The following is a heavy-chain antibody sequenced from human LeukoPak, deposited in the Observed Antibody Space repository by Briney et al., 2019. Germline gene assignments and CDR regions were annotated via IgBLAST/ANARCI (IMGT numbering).Heavy chain of an antibody. CDR2: IYHSGIT. V-gene: IGHV4-59*11. J-gene: IGHJ4*02. CDR3: ARDGYSGSSLFDY. Sequence: PSETLSLTCTVSGGSITSHFWSWIRQPPGKGLEWIGYIYHSGITNYNPSLKSRVTISVDTSKNQFSLKLSSVTAADTAVHYCARDGYSGSSLFDYWGQGTLVTVSS. D-gene: IGHD1-26*01. CDR1: GGSITSHF.